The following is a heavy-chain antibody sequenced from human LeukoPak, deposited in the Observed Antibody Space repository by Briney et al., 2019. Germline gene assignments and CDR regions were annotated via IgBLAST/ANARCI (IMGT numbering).Heavy chain of an antibody. CDR2: ISWNSGHK. J-gene: IGHJ4*02. Sequence: GGSLRLSCAASGFTFDDYAMHWARQAPGKGLEWVSGISWNSGHKGYADSVKGRFTISRDNAKNSLYLQMNSLRAEDTAVYYCARDEIVGATIFDYWGQGTLVTVSS. D-gene: IGHD1-26*01. CDR1: GFTFDDYA. CDR3: ARDEIVGATIFDY. V-gene: IGHV3-9*01.